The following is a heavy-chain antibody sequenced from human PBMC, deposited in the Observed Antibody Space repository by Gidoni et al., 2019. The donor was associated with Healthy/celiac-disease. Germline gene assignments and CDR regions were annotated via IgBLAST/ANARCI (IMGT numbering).Heavy chain of an antibody. J-gene: IGHJ6*02. CDR2: IYSGGST. V-gene: IGHV3-66*02. D-gene: IGHD6-13*01. CDR3: ARDQRIAAPGTYYYYGMDV. Sequence: EVQLVESGGGLVQPGGSLRLSCAVSGFTVSSNYMSWVRQAPGKGLEWVSVIYSGGSTYYADSVKGRFTISRDNSKNTLYLQMNSLRAEDTAVYYCARDQRIAAPGTYYYYGMDVWGQGTTVTVSS. CDR1: GFTVSSNY.